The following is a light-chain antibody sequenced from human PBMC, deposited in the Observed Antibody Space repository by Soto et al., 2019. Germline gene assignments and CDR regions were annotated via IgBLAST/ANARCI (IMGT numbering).Light chain of an antibody. J-gene: IGLJ2*01. Sequence: QSVLTQPPSASGTPGQRVVISCSGSSSNIGDNSVSWYQQLPGTAPKLLIYTNDQRPSGVPDRFSASKSGTSASLAISGLQSEDEADYYCAVWDDSLDGVVFGGGTKVTVL. CDR2: TND. CDR1: SSNIGDNS. CDR3: AVWDDSLDGVV. V-gene: IGLV1-44*01.